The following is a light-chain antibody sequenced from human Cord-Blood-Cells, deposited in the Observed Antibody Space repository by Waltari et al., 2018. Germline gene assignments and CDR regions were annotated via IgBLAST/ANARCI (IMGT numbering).Light chain of an antibody. CDR1: SSDVGSYNL. CDR2: EGS. Sequence: QSALTQPASVSGSPGQSITISCTGTSSDVGSYNLVSCYQQHPGKAPKLMIYEGSKRPSGVSNRFAGSKSGNTAALTISGLLAEDEADYYCCSYAGSSTLVFGGGTKLTVL. CDR3: CSYAGSSTLV. V-gene: IGLV2-23*01. J-gene: IGLJ3*02.